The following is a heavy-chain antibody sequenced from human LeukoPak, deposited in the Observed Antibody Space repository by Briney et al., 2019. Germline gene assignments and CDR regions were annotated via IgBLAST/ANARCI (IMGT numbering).Heavy chain of an antibody. D-gene: IGHD3-22*01. J-gene: IGHJ5*02. V-gene: IGHV4-59*11. Sequence: SETLSLTCNVSSGSISSHYWSWIRQPPGKGLEWIGHIYDTGSTNYNPSLKSRVTMSIDTSKYQFSLKLGSVTAADTAIYYCVGVRYYYDIRKGWFDPWGQGTLVTVSS. CDR1: SGSISSHY. CDR2: IYDTGST. CDR3: VGVRYYYDIRKGWFDP.